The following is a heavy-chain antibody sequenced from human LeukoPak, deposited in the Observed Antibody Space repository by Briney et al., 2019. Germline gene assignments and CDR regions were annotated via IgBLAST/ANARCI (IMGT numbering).Heavy chain of an antibody. CDR1: GYTFTGYY. CDR3: ARHYYDFWSGYSPNWFDP. J-gene: IGHJ5*02. V-gene: IGHV1-2*02. Sequence: ASVKVSCKASGYTFTGYYMHWVRQAPGQGLEWMGWINPNSGGTNYAQKYQGRVTMTRDTSISTAYMELSRLRSDDTAVYYCARHYYDFWSGYSPNWFDPWGQGTLVTVSS. D-gene: IGHD3-3*01. CDR2: INPNSGGT.